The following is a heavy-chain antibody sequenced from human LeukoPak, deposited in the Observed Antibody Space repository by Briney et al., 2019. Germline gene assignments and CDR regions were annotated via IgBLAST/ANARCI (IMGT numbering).Heavy chain of an antibody. J-gene: IGHJ4*02. CDR2: IIPIFGTA. CDR3: ARGTPSGWYGAAY. Sequence: ASVKVSCKASGGTFSSYAISWVRQAPGQGLEWMGGIIPIFGTANYAQKFQGRVTMTRDTSITTAYMELRDLTSVDTAVYYCARGTPSGWYGAAYWGQGSLVTVSS. CDR1: GGTFSSYA. V-gene: IGHV1-69*05. D-gene: IGHD6-19*01.